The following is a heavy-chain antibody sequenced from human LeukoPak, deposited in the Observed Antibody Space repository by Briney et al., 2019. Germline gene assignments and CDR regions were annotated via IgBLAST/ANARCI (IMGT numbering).Heavy chain of an antibody. CDR1: GFTFSSYS. Sequence: GGSLRLSCAASGFTFSSYSMNWVRQAPGKGLEWVSSISSSSYIYYADSVKGRFTISRDNAKNSLYLQMNSLRAEDTAVYYCARYGSGSYYNELDYWGQGTLVTVSS. CDR3: ARYGSGSYYNELDY. V-gene: IGHV3-21*01. CDR2: ISSSSYI. J-gene: IGHJ4*02. D-gene: IGHD3-10*01.